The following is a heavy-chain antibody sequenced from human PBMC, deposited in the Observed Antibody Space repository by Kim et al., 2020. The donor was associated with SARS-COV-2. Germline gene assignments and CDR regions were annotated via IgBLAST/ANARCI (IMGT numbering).Heavy chain of an antibody. D-gene: IGHD1-26*01. J-gene: IGHJ4*02. CDR3: SSSTVGAYFDY. V-gene: IGHV3-53*01. Sequence: YYSDSVQGRFTLSLDMPKDTLYLQMNGLGAEDTAVYYCSSSTVGAYFDYWGQGSLVTVSS.